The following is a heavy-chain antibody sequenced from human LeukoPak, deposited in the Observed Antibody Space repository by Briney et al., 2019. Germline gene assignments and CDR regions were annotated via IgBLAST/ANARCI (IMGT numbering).Heavy chain of an antibody. Sequence: GGSLRLSCAASGFTFSTYGMHWVRQAPGKGLEWVAFISYDGVNKHYADSVKGRFTISGDNSKSTLYMQINSLRPEDTAVYYCAKDPRYCSSTHCSGAWGQGTLVTVSS. CDR3: AKDPRYCSSTHCSGA. CDR2: ISYDGVNK. D-gene: IGHD2-2*01. V-gene: IGHV3-30*18. J-gene: IGHJ5*02. CDR1: GFTFSTYG.